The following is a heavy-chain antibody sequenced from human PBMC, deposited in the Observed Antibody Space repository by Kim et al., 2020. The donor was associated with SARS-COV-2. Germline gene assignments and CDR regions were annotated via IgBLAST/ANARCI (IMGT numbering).Heavy chain of an antibody. CDR3: ASGGYSGYFQPLLGY. J-gene: IGHJ4*02. D-gene: IGHD5-12*01. Sequence: ASVKVSCKASGYTFTSYAMHWVRQAPGQRLEWMGWINAGNGNTKYSQKFQGRVTITRDTSASTAYMELSSLRSEDTAVYYCASGGYSGYFQPLLGYWGQGTLVTVSS. V-gene: IGHV1-3*01. CDR1: GYTFTSYA. CDR2: INAGNGNT.